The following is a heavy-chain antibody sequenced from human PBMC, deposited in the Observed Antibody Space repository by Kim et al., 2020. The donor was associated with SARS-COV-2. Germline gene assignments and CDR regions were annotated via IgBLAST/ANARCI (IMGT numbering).Heavy chain of an antibody. J-gene: IGHJ4*02. Sequence: GGSLRLSCLGSGFSVSTDYMSWVRQAPGGGLEWVAIMYSSGETYYADSVKGRFTISRDNSRNTLNLQMTSLRAEDTAVYFCTRDLDEFALDYWGQGTLVTVSS. CDR3: TRDLDEFALDY. CDR1: GFSVSTDY. CDR2: MYSSGET. V-gene: IGHV3-53*01.